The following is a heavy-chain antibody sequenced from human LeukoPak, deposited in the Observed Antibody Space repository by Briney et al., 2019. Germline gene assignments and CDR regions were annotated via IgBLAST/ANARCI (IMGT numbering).Heavy chain of an antibody. D-gene: IGHD1-26*01. V-gene: IGHV1-18*01. CDR3: ARGDGSYYDY. Sequence: ASVKVSCKGSGYTFTSYGISWVPQAPAQGLEWMGWISAYNGNTNYAQKLQGRVTMTTDTYTSTAYMELRSLRSDDTAVYYCARGDGSYYDYWGQGTPVTVSS. CDR2: ISAYNGNT. CDR1: GYTFTSYG. J-gene: IGHJ4*02.